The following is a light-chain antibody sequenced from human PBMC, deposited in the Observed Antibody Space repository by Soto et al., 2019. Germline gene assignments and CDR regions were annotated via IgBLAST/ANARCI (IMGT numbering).Light chain of an antibody. Sequence: DIHMTQSPSTLPASVVDRVTITCRASQSISNWLAWYQQKPGKAPNLLIYDASSLQSGVPSRFSGSGFGTEFTLTISSLQPGDFATYYCQQYSSRSTFGQGTKVDIK. CDR2: DAS. CDR1: QSISNW. V-gene: IGKV1-5*01. CDR3: QQYSSRST. J-gene: IGKJ1*01.